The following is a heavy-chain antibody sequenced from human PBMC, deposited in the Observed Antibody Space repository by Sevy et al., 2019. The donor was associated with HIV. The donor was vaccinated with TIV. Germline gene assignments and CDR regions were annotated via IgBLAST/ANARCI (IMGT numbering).Heavy chain of an antibody. CDR3: ARELTTAVTAKGNYYYGMDV. CDR2: ISSSSSYI. V-gene: IGHV3-21*01. D-gene: IGHD4-17*01. Sequence: GGSLRLSCAASGFTFSSYSMNWVRQAPGKGLEWVSSISSSSSYIYYADSVKGRFTISRDNAKNSLYLKMNSLRAEDTAVYYCARELTTAVTAKGNYYYGMDVWGQGTTVTVSS. J-gene: IGHJ6*02. CDR1: GFTFSSYS.